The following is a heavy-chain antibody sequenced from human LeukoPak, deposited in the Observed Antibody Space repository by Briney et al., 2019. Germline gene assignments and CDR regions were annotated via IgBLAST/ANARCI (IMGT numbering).Heavy chain of an antibody. CDR3: ARDLNWETY. CDR2: IKTDGSQI. V-gene: IGHV3-7*01. CDR1: GFTFSSYG. D-gene: IGHD7-27*01. Sequence: GGTLRLSCSASGFTFSSYGMSWVRQAPGKGLEWVANIKTDGSQIYYVDSVKGRFTISRDNAKNSLYLQMNSLRAEDTAVYYCARDLNWETYWGQGTLVSVSS. J-gene: IGHJ4*02.